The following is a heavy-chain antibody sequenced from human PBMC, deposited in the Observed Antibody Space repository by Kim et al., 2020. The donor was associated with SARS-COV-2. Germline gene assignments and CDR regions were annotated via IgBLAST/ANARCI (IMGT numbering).Heavy chain of an antibody. J-gene: IGHJ4*02. CDR1: GGSISSSSYY. V-gene: IGHV4-39*01. CDR2: IYYSGST. Sequence: SETLSLTCTVSGGSISSSSYYWGWIRQPPGKGLEWIGSIYYSGSTYYNPFLKSRVTISVDTSKNQFSLKLSSVTAADTAVYYCARLLRASFDYWGQGTLVTVSS. D-gene: IGHD3-3*01. CDR3: ARLLRASFDY.